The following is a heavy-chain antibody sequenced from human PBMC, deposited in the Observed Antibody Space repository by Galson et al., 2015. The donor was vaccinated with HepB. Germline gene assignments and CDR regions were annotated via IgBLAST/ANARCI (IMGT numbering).Heavy chain of an antibody. Sequence: SLRLSCAASGFTFSSYAMHWVRQAPGKGLEWVAVISYDGSNKYYADSVKGRFTISRDNSKNTLYLQMNSLRAEDTAVYYCARDRLRQLVLSYYGMDVWGQGTTVTVSS. CDR3: ARDRLRQLVLSYYGMDV. CDR2: ISYDGSNK. J-gene: IGHJ6*02. CDR1: GFTFSSYA. D-gene: IGHD6-13*01. V-gene: IGHV3-30-3*01.